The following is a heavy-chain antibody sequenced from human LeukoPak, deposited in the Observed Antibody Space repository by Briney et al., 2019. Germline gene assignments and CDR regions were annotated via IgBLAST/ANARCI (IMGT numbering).Heavy chain of an antibody. J-gene: IGHJ6*04. CDR2: FDPVHVDT. D-gene: IGHD4-11*01. CDR1: GYSLTDLS. CDR3: ARGGIRDSNNVNYLYMDV. V-gene: IGHV1-24*01. Sequence: ASVKVSCKVSGYSLTDLSIHWVRQAPGKGLEWMGGFDPVHVDTFYAQNFQGRVTVTEDTSTDTAYMDLNNLRSADTAVYFCARGGIRDSNNVNYLYMDVWGKGTTVIVSS.